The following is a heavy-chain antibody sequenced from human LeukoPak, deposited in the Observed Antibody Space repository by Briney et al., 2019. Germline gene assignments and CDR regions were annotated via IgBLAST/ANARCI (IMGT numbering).Heavy chain of an antibody. CDR3: ARDEARGDYYDSSGYQDY. Sequence: GRSLRLSCAASGFTFSSYAMHWVRQAPGKGLEWVAVISYDGSNKYYADSVKGRFTISRDNSKNTLYLQMNSLRAEDTAVYYCARDEARGDYYDSSGYQDYWGQGTLVTVSS. CDR1: GFTFSSYA. D-gene: IGHD3-22*01. CDR2: ISYDGSNK. V-gene: IGHV3-30*04. J-gene: IGHJ4*02.